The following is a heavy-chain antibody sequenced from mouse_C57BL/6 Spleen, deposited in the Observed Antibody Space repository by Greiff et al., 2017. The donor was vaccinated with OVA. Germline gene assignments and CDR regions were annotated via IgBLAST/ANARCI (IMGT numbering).Heavy chain of an antibody. J-gene: IGHJ3*01. CDR2: IYPGDGDT. CDR1: GYAFSSSW. Sequence: QVQLKESGPELVKPGASVKISCKASGYAFSSSWMNWVKQRPGKGLEWIGRIYPGDGDTNYNGKFKGKATLTADKSSSTAYMQLSSLTSEDSAVYFCARSDYYGSSPWFAYWGQGTRVTVSA. D-gene: IGHD1-1*01. CDR3: ARSDYYGSSPWFAY. V-gene: IGHV1-82*01.